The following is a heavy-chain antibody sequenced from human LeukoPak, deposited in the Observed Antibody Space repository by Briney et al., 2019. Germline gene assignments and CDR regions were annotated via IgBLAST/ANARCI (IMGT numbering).Heavy chain of an antibody. CDR1: GYSISSGYY. CDR3: ARHPDSSGYYIGY. CDR2: ISHSGST. D-gene: IGHD3-22*01. Sequence: SETLSLTCAVSGYSISSGYYWGWIRQPPGKGLEWIGSISHSGSTFYNPSLKSRVTISVDPSKNQFSLELSSVTAADTAVYYCARHPDSSGYYIGYWGQGTLVTVSS. V-gene: IGHV4-38-2*01. J-gene: IGHJ4*02.